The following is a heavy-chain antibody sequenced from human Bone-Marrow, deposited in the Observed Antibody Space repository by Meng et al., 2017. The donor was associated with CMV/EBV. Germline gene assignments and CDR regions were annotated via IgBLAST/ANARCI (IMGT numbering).Heavy chain of an antibody. D-gene: IGHD6-13*01. CDR2: MNPNSGNT. CDR1: GYTFMGYG. CDR3: ARAAKYSSSWYLRTALNHYYGMDV. Sequence: ASVKVSCKASGYTFMGYGMSWVRLAPGQGLEWMGWMNPNSGNTGYAQKFQGRVTITRNTSISTAYMELSSLRSEDTAVYYCARAAKYSSSWYLRTALNHYYGMDVWGRGTTVTVSS. V-gene: IGHV1-8*03. J-gene: IGHJ6*02.